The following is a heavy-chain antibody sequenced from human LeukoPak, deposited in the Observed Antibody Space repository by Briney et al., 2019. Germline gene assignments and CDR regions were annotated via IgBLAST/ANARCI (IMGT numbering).Heavy chain of an antibody. D-gene: IGHD1-26*01. CDR2: IIPILGIA. V-gene: IGHV1-69*04. CDR1: GYTFTSYG. Sequence: SVKVSCKASGYTFTSYGISWVRQAPGQGLEWMGRIIPILGIANYAQKFQGRVTITADKSTSTAYMELSSLRSEDTAVYYCASPGSRLDLWGQGTLVTVSS. CDR3: ASPGSRLDL. J-gene: IGHJ4*02.